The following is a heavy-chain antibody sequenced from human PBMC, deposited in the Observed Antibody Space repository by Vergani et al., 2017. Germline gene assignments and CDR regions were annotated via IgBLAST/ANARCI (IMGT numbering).Heavy chain of an antibody. CDR3: ARGGYSYGYRGGLEYFQH. V-gene: IGHV4-31*03. J-gene: IGHJ1*01. Sequence: QVQLQESGPGLVKPSQTLSLTCTVSGGSISSGGYYWSWIRQPPGKGLEWIGEINHSGSTNYNPSLKSRVTISVDTSKNQFSLKLSSVTAADTAVYYCARGGYSYGYRGGLEYFQHWGQGTLVTVSS. CDR1: GGSISSGGYY. D-gene: IGHD5-18*01. CDR2: INHSGST.